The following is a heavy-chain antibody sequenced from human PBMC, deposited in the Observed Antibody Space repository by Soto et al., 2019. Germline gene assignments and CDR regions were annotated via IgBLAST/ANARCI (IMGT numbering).Heavy chain of an antibody. V-gene: IGHV4-59*01. Sequence: SESLSLTCTVSGGSISSYYWSWIRQPPGKGLEWIGYIYYSGSTNYNPSLKSRVTISVDTSKNQFSLKLSSVTAADTAVYYCARGLPWEPLRCWGQGTLVTVSS. CDR2: IYYSGST. CDR1: GGSISSYY. CDR3: ARGLPWEPLRC. J-gene: IGHJ4*02. D-gene: IGHD1-26*01.